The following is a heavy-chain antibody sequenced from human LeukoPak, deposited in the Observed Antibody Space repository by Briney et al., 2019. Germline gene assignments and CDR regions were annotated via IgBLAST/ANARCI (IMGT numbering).Heavy chain of an antibody. V-gene: IGHV3-30-3*01. CDR1: GFTFSSYA. Sequence: GRSLRLSCAASGFTFSSYAMHWVRQAPGKGLEWVAVISYDGSNKYYADSVKGRFTISRDNSKNTLYLQMNSQRAEDTAVYYCARTYYYGSGSYYKGYFDYWGQGTLVTVSS. CDR2: ISYDGSNK. D-gene: IGHD3-10*01. CDR3: ARTYYYGSGSYYKGYFDY. J-gene: IGHJ4*02.